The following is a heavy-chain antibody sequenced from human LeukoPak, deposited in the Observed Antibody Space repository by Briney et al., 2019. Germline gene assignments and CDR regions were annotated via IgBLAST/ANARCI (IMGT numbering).Heavy chain of an antibody. CDR2: IFHSGST. J-gene: IGHJ4*02. CDR1: GGSISSSSYY. CDR3: TRKTGGSSDFY. V-gene: IGHV4-39*07. D-gene: IGHD6-19*01. Sequence: SETLSLTCTVSGGSISSSSYYWGWIRQPPGKGLEWIGYIFHSGSTYYNPSLKSRVTMSVDTSKNQFSLRLSSVTAVDTAVYYCTRKTGGSSDFYWGQGTLVTVSS.